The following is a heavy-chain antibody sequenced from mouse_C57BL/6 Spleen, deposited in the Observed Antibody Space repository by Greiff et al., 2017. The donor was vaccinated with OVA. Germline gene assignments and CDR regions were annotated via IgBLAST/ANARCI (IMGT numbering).Heavy chain of an antibody. CDR3: ARGWDYDGYFDY. CDR2: INPNNGGT. D-gene: IGHD2-4*01. Sequence: VQLKQSGPELVKPGASVKMSCKASGYTFTDYNMHWVKQSHGKSLEWIGYINPNNGGTSYNQKFKGKATLTVNKSSSTAYMELRSLTSEDSAVYYCARGWDYDGYFDYWGQGTTLTVSS. J-gene: IGHJ2*01. CDR1: GYTFTDYN. V-gene: IGHV1-22*01.